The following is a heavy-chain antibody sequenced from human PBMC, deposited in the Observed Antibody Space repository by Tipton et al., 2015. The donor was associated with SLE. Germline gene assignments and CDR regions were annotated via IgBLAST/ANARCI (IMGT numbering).Heavy chain of an antibody. V-gene: IGHV1-18*01. CDR3: ARDRRRFLEWLFDYYYYYGMDV. J-gene: IGHJ6*02. D-gene: IGHD3-3*01. Sequence: QSGAEVKKPGASVKVSCKASGYTFTSYGISWVRQAPGQGLEWMGWISAYNGNTNYAQKLQGRVTMTTDTSTSTAYMELRSLRSDDTAVYYCARDRRRFLEWLFDYYYYYGMDVWGQGTTVTVSS. CDR1: GYTFTSYG. CDR2: ISAYNGNT.